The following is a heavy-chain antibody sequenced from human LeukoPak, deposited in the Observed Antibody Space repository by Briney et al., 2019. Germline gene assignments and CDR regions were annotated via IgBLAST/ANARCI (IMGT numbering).Heavy chain of an antibody. CDR1: GFTFSSYA. V-gene: IGHV3-23*01. J-gene: IGHJ4*02. Sequence: GGSLRLSCAASGFTFSSYAMSWVRQAPGKGLEWVSSMSGSVGNTYYADTVKGRFTISRDNFKSMLFLQMYSLRAEDTAVYYCAKELSGGWPFDYWGQGTLVTVSS. CDR3: AKELSGGWPFDY. CDR2: MSGSVGNT. D-gene: IGHD6-19*01.